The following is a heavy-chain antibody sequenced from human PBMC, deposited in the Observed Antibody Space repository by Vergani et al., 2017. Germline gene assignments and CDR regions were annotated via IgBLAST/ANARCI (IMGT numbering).Heavy chain of an antibody. CDR1: GGSISTSDDY. D-gene: IGHD3-9*01. CDR2: IFHSGRT. CDR3: ARRSGIVYDIFSGTQYFFDF. Sequence: QVQLQESGPRLVKPSETLSLTCTVSGGSISTSDDYWGWLRQRPGKGLEWIGYIFHSGRTYSNPSFQSRLSMSVDTSRNQFSLRLNSVTATDTAVYYCARRSGIVYDIFSGTQYFFDFWGQGTLVTVSS. V-gene: IGHV4-30-4*08. J-gene: IGHJ4*02.